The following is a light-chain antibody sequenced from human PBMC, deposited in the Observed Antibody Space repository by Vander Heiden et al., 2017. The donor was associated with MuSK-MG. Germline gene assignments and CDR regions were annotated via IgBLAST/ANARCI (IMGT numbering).Light chain of an antibody. Sequence: QPASVSGSPGQSITISCTGTSSDVGGYNYVSWYQQHPGKAPKLMIYDVSNRPSGVSNRFSGSKAGNTASLTISGLQAEDEADYYCSSYTSSSTVVFGGGTKLTVL. CDR2: DVS. J-gene: IGLJ2*01. CDR1: SSDVGGYNY. V-gene: IGLV2-14*01. CDR3: SSYTSSSTVV.